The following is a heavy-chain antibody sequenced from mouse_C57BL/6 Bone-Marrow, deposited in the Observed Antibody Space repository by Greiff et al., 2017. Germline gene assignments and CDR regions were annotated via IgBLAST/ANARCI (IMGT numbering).Heavy chain of an antibody. CDR1: GFSITSDCY. J-gene: IGHJ2*01. V-gene: IGHV3-3*01. CDR2: TFYSGIT. D-gene: IGHD1-1*01. Sequence: EVQLLESGPSLVRPSQTLSLTCTVTGFSITSDCYWIWIRQLPGNQLEYIRYTFYSGITYYNPSLESRTYITRATSTNPFSLMLSSVTAEYTATYYGAGVVITTVAPYYFDDWGQGTTLTVSS. CDR3: AGVVITTVAPYYFDD.